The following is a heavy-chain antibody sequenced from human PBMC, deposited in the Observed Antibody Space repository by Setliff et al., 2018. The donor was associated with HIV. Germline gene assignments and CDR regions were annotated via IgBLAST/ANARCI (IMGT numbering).Heavy chain of an antibody. V-gene: IGHV4-4*02. J-gene: IGHJ4*02. Sequence: SETLSLTCAVSGGSISSGNWWSWVRQPPGKGLEWIGEIYHSGSTNYNPSLKSRVTISLDRSKTQFSLKLSSVTAADTAVYYCARSPLYSGYERYYFDYWGQGTLVTVSS. CDR2: IYHSGST. D-gene: IGHD5-12*01. CDR1: GGSISSGNW. CDR3: ARSPLYSGYERYYFDY.